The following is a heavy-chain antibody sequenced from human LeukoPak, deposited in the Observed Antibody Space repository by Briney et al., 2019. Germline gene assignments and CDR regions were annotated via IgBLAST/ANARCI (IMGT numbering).Heavy chain of an antibody. CDR1: GFTFSSYW. V-gene: IGHV3-7*01. J-gene: IGHJ6*03. Sequence: GGSLRLSCAASGFTFSSYWMSWVRQAPGKGLEWVANIKQDGSEKYYVDSVKGRFTISRDNAKNSLYLQMNSLRAEDTAVYYCARAGGYCSSTSCYKGGYYYYYMDVWGKGTTVTVSS. CDR2: IKQDGSEK. CDR3: ARAGGYCSSTSCYKGGYYYYYMDV. D-gene: IGHD2-2*02.